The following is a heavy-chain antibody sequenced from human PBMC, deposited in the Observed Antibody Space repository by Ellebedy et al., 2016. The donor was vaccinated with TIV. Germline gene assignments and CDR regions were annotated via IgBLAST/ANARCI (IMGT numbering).Heavy chain of an antibody. J-gene: IGHJ6*02. CDR3: AKDRITMVRGVISYYYYYGMDV. CDR1: GFTFSSYA. D-gene: IGHD3-10*01. V-gene: IGHV3-23*01. CDR2: ISGSGGST. Sequence: GESLKISCAASGFTFSSYAMSWVRQAPGKGLEWVSAISGSGGSTYYADSVKGRFTISRDNSKNTLYLQMNSLRAEDTAVYYCAKDRITMVRGVISYYYYYGMDVWGQGTTVTVSS.